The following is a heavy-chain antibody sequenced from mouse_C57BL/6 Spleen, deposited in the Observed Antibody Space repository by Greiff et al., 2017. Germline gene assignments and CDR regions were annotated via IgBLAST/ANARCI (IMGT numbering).Heavy chain of an antibody. CDR2: IRLKSDNYAT. V-gene: IGHV6-3*01. CDR1: GFTFSNYW. CDR3: TGDAYYHYAMDY. Sequence: EVQVVESGGGLVQPGGSMKLSCVASGFTFSNYWMNWVRQSPEKGLEWVAQIRLKSDNYATHYAESVKGRFTISRDDSKSSVYLQMNNLRAEDTGIYYCTGDAYYHYAMDYWGQGTSVTVSS. D-gene: IGHD2-10*01. J-gene: IGHJ4*01.